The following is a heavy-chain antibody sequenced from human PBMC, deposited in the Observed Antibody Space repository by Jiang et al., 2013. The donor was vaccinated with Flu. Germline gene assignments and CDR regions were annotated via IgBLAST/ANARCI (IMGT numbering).Heavy chain of an antibody. CDR2: IDWDDDK. Sequence: PTQTLTLTCTFSGFSLSTSGVGVGWIRQPPGKALEWLALIDWDDDKYYSTSLKTRLTISKDTSKNQVVLTMTNMDPVDTATYYCARIQVGKQLVRYYYYGMDVWGQGTTVTVSS. J-gene: IGHJ6*02. CDR3: ARIQVGKQLVRYYYYGMDV. V-gene: IGHV2-70*01. D-gene: IGHD6-6*01. CDR1: GFSLSTSGVG.